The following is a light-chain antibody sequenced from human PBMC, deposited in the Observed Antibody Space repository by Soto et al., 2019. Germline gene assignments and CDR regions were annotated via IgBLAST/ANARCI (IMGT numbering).Light chain of an antibody. J-gene: IGKJ2*01. V-gene: IGKV3-11*01. Sequence: EIVLTQSPATLSLSPGERATLSCRASRSVSSFLAWYQQKPGQAPRLLIYDASNRATGIPARFSGSGSGTDFTLTISSLEPEDFAVYYCHQRSNWPPYTFGQGTKLEIK. CDR2: DAS. CDR3: HQRSNWPPYT. CDR1: RSVSSF.